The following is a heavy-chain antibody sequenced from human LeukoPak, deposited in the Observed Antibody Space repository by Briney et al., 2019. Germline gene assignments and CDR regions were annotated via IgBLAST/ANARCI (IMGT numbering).Heavy chain of an antibody. V-gene: IGHV4-61*01. CDR2: IYYSGST. D-gene: IGHD3-22*01. CDR1: GGSVSSGSYY. J-gene: IGHJ4*02. CDR3: ARAIYYDSSGYYFDY. Sequence: SEALSLACTVSGGSVSSGSYYWSWIRQPPGKGLEWIGYIYYSGSTNYNPSLKSRVTISVDRSKNQFSLKLSSVTAADTAVYYCARAIYYDSSGYYFDYWGQGTLVTVSS.